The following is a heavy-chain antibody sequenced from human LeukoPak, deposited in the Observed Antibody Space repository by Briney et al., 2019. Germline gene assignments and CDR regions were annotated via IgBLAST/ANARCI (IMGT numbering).Heavy chain of an antibody. CDR3: ARIKYYGSGSQGDY. Sequence: SGPALVKPTQTLTLTCTFSGFSLSTSGMRVSWIRQPPGKALEWLARIDWDDDKFYSTSLKTRLTISKDTSKNQVVLTMTNMDPVDTATYYCARIKYYGSGSQGDYWGQGTLVTVSS. CDR2: IDWDDDK. J-gene: IGHJ4*02. CDR1: GFSLSTSGMR. V-gene: IGHV2-70*04. D-gene: IGHD3-10*01.